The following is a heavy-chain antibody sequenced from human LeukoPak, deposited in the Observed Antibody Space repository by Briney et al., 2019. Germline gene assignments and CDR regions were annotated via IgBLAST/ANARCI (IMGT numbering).Heavy chain of an antibody. CDR1: GFTFSSYA. J-gene: IGHJ4*02. V-gene: IGHV3-23*01. D-gene: IGHD3-9*01. Sequence: RGSLRLSCAASGFTFSSYAMSWVRQAPGKGLEWVSAISGSGGSTYYADSVKGRFTISRDNSKNTLYLQMNSLRAEDTAVYYCAKVDHPLRYFDCWGQGTLVTVSS. CDR2: ISGSGGST. CDR3: AKVDHPLRYFDC.